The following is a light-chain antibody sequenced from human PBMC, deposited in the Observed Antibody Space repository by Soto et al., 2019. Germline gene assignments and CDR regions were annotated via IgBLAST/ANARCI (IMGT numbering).Light chain of an antibody. J-gene: IGLJ1*01. CDR1: RSNIGSNT. Sequence: QSVLTQPPSASGTPGQRVTISCSGSRSNIGSNTVNWYQQLPGTAPKVLIYTDSQRPSGVPDRFSGSKSGTSASLAIIGLQSGDEADYYCGAWDDSLNGYVFGTGTKLTVL. CDR2: TDS. V-gene: IGLV1-44*01. CDR3: GAWDDSLNGYV.